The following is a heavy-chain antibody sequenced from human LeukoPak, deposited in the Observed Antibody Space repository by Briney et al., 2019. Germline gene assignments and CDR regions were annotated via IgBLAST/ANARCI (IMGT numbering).Heavy chain of an antibody. J-gene: IGHJ1*01. V-gene: IGHV4-4*02. Sequence: SGTLSLTCAVSGASITNDNWWSWVRQTPGKGLEWIGEIYHSGSTSYNPSLKNRVTISVDKSNNRFSLRLTSVTAADTAMYYCAAIGWYCLDHWGQGALVTVSS. CDR2: IYHSGST. CDR3: AAIGWYCLDH. CDR1: GASITNDNW. D-gene: IGHD6-19*01.